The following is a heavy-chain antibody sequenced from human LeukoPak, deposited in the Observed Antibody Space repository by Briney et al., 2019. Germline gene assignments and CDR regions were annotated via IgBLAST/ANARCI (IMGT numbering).Heavy chain of an antibody. CDR3: ARDDGDYGFDY. CDR2: ISTSGST. J-gene: IGHJ4*02. CDR1: GGSISSATYS. D-gene: IGHD4-17*01. Sequence: PSETLSLTCTVSGGSISSATYSWSWIRQPAGKGLEWIGRISTSGSTNYNPSFMSRVTISVDTSENQFFLNLSSVTAADTAVYYCARDDGDYGFDYWGQGTLVTVSS. V-gene: IGHV4-61*02.